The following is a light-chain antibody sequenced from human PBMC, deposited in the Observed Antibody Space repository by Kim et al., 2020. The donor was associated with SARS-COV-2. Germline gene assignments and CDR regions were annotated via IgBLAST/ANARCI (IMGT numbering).Light chain of an antibody. V-gene: IGLV3-25*03. CDR1: ALAKQF. J-gene: IGLJ2*01. CDR2: KDT. CDR3: QSADTTGTSVL. Sequence: PRQTARITCSGDALAKQFAYWYQRRPGQAPVLAIYKDTERPSGIPERFSGSTSGTTVTLTISGVQAEDEADYYCQSADTTGTSVLFGGGTQLTVL.